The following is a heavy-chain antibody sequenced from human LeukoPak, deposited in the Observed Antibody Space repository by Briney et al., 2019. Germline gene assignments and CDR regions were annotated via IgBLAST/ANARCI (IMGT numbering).Heavy chain of an antibody. CDR3: VRDSSESGRLDS. D-gene: IGHD3-10*01. V-gene: IGHV3-30*04. CDR2: ISYEGSNE. Sequence: GRSLRLSRTTSGFIFSNYAMHWVRQAPGKGMEWVAVISYEGSNEDYGDYVRGRFTISRDNSKDTLYLQMNSLRLEDTAVYYCVRDSSESGRLDSWGQGTLVTVSS. CDR1: GFIFSNYA. J-gene: IGHJ4*02.